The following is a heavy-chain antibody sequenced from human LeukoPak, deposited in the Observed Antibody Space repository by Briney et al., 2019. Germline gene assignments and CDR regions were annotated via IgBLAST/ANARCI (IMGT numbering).Heavy chain of an antibody. CDR2: IMPFVNIA. CDR3: ARGHGTGRHYDGMDV. J-gene: IGHJ6*02. CDR1: GGTLSNHA. V-gene: IGHV1-69*04. Sequence: GSSVKVSCKASGGTLSNHAISWVRQAPGQGLEWMGRIMPFVNIANYAQRFQGRVTISVDKSTSTAYMELSSLRSEDTAVYYCARGHGTGRHYDGMDVWGQGTTVTVSS. D-gene: IGHD3-10*01.